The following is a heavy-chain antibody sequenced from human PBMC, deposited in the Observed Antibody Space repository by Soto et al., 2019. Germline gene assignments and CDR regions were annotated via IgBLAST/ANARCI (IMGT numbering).Heavy chain of an antibody. J-gene: IGHJ1*01. CDR2: IYYSGST. CDR1: GGSISSGGYY. Sequence: QVQLQESGPGLVKPSQTLSLTCTVSGGSISSGGYYWSWIRQHPGKGLEWIGYIYYSGSTYYNPSLKSRVTISVDTSKNQFSLKLSSVTAADTAVYYCARAGYFDTSGYHYVQDQYFQHWGQGTLVTVSS. V-gene: IGHV4-31*03. D-gene: IGHD3-22*01. CDR3: ARAGYFDTSGYHYVQDQYFQH.